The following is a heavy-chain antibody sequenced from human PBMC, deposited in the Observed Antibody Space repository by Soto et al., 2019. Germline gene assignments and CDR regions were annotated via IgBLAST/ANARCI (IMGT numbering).Heavy chain of an antibody. J-gene: IGHJ6*03. CDR2: IKEDASEK. V-gene: IGHV3-7*01. Sequence: GGSLRLSCADSGFTFSSYWMNWVRQAPGKGLEWVANIKEDASEKYYEDSVKGRFTISRDNAKNSLYLQMNSLRAEDTAVYYCARETQQLDYYYSYMDVWGKGTTVTVSS. CDR1: GFTFSSYW. CDR3: ARETQQLDYYYSYMDV. D-gene: IGHD1-1*01.